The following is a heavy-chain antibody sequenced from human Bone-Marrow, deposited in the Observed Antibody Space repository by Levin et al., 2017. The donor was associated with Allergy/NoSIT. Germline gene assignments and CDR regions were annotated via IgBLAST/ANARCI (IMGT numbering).Heavy chain of an antibody. J-gene: IGHJ4*02. D-gene: IGHD5-12*01. Sequence: GGSLRLSCAASGFTFSSYGMSWVRQAPGKGLEWVANIKQDGSEKYYVDSVKGRFTISRDNAKNSLYLQMNSLRAEDTAVYYGARAKSGYVYDYWGQGTLVTVSS. CDR1: GFTFSSYG. CDR3: ARAKSGYVYDY. CDR2: IKQDGSEK. V-gene: IGHV3-7*01.